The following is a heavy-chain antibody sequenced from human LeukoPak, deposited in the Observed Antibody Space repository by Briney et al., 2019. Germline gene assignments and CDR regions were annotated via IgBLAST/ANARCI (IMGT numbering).Heavy chain of an antibody. CDR3: ARLPTFYYDSSGYHYDY. CDR1: GFTFSSYA. J-gene: IGHJ4*02. Sequence: GGSLRLSCAASGFTFSSYAMSWVRQAPGKGLEWVSAISGSGPSTDYTDAVKGRFIISRDKSKNTLHLQMNSLRAEDTALYYCARLPTFYYDSSGYHYDYWGQGTLVTVSS. V-gene: IGHV3-23*01. CDR2: ISGSGPST. D-gene: IGHD3-22*01.